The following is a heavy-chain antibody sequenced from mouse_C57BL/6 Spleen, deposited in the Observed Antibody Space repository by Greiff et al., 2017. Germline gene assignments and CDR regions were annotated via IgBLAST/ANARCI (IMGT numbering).Heavy chain of an antibody. CDR1: GYTFTDHE. D-gene: IGHD3-3*01. CDR3: TRLDPFYAMDY. Sequence: QVQLQQSGAELVRPGASVTLSCKASGYTFTDHEMHWVKQTPVHGLEWIGAIDPETGGTAYNQKFKGKAILTADKSSSTAYMELRSLTSEDSAVYYCTRLDPFYAMDYWGQGTSVTVSS. CDR2: IDPETGGT. V-gene: IGHV1-15*01. J-gene: IGHJ4*01.